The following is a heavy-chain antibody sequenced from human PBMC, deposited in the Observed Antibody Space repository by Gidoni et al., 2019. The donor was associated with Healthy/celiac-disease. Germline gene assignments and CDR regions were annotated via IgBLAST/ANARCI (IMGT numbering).Heavy chain of an antibody. J-gene: IGHJ6*02. D-gene: IGHD3-22*01. CDR2: IDWDDDK. V-gene: IGHV2-70*01. CDR1: GFSLSTSGMC. CDR3: ARIVHYYDSRGGMDV. Sequence: QVTLRESGPALVKPTQTLTLTCTFSGFSLSTSGMCVSWIRQPPGKALEWLALIDWDDDKYYSTSLKTRLTISKDTSKNQVVLTMTNMDPVDTATYYCARIVHYYDSRGGMDVWGQGTTVTVSS.